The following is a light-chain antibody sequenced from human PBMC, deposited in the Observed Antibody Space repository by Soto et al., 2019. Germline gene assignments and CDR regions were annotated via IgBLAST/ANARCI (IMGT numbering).Light chain of an antibody. J-gene: IGKJ4*01. CDR3: QQLRLYPST. Sequence: SQLTQSPSSXSASVEDRGTITCRASQDIAIYLAWYQQKPGEAPKXLIYAASTLYGGVPSRFSGSGSGTDFALTITSLQAEDFATYYCQQLRLYPSTLGGGTKVDIK. V-gene: IGKV1-9*01. CDR2: AAS. CDR1: QDIAIY.